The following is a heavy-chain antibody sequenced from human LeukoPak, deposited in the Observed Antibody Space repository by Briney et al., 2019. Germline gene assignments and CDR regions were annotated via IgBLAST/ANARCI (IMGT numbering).Heavy chain of an antibody. Sequence: GGSLRLSCAASGFRFSTSWMSWVRQAPGKGLEWVANIKQDGSETQYVDSVKGRFTISRDNAKNSLYLQMNGLRAEDTAVYYCARDPYKHNDFGNYGAFDIWGQGTMVTVSS. D-gene: IGHD4-11*01. CDR1: GFRFSTSW. J-gene: IGHJ3*02. CDR2: IKQDGSET. CDR3: ARDPYKHNDFGNYGAFDI. V-gene: IGHV3-7*01.